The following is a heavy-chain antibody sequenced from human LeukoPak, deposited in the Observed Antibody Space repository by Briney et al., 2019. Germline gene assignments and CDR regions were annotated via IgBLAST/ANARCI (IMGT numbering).Heavy chain of an antibody. CDR2: IYYSGST. Sequence: SETLSLTCTVSGGSISSSSYYWGWIRQPPGKGLEWIGSIYYSGSTYYNPSLKSRVTISVDTSKNQFSLKLSSVTAADTAVYYCARQYSSGWLHYYYYYYYMDVWGKGTTVTISS. D-gene: IGHD6-19*01. J-gene: IGHJ6*03. V-gene: IGHV4-39*01. CDR1: GGSISSSSYY. CDR3: ARQYSSGWLHYYYYYYYMDV.